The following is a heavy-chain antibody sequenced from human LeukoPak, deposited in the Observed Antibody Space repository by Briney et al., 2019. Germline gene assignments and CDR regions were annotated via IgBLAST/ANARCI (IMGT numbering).Heavy chain of an antibody. D-gene: IGHD3-22*01. Sequence: GGSLRLSCAASGFTFSDYYMSWIRQAPGKGLEWVSYISSSGSTIYYADSVKGRFTISRDNAKNSLYLQMNSLRAEDTAVYYCARDLDYYDSSGYQTYYFDYWGQGTLVTVSS. V-gene: IGHV3-11*04. J-gene: IGHJ4*02. CDR2: ISSSGSTI. CDR1: GFTFSDYY. CDR3: ARDLDYYDSSGYQTYYFDY.